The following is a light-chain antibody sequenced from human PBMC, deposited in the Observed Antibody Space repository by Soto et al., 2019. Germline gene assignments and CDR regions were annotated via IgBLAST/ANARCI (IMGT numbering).Light chain of an antibody. CDR2: DAS. Sequence: DIQVTQSPPTLSASVGDRVTITCRASQTISTWMAWYQQKPGKAPKLLVYDASSLESGVPSRFSGSGSGTDFTLTISSLEPEDFAVYYCQKRSDWPPITFGQGTRLEIK. V-gene: IGKV1-5*01. J-gene: IGKJ5*01. CDR3: QKRSDWPPIT. CDR1: QTISTW.